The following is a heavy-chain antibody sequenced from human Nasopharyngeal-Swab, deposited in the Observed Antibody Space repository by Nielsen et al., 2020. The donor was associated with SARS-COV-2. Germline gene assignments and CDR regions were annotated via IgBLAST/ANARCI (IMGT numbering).Heavy chain of an antibody. CDR3: AKGPLIIVVDYYFDY. Sequence: VRQAPGKGLEWVSAISGSGGSTYYADSVKGRFTTSRDNSKNTLYLQMNSLRAEDTAVYYCAKGPLIIVVDYYFDYWGQGTLVTVSS. D-gene: IGHD2-2*01. V-gene: IGHV3-23*01. CDR2: ISGSGGST. J-gene: IGHJ4*02.